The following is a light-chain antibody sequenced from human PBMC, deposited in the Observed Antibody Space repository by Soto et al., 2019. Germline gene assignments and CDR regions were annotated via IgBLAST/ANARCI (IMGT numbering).Light chain of an antibody. CDR3: QQTYINPRT. CDR1: QSIRTY. Sequence: DIQMTQSPSSLSASVGDRVTITCRASQSIRTYLNWYQQKPGKAPKFLIYAASTLQSGVPSRFSGSGSGTDFTLTISSLQPEDFATYCSQQTYINPRTFGQGTKVDIK. J-gene: IGKJ1*01. CDR2: AAS. V-gene: IGKV1-39*01.